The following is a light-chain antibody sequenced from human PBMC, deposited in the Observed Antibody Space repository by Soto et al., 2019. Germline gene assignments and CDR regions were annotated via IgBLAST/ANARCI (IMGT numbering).Light chain of an antibody. CDR1: QSVSSN. Sequence: EIVMTQSPATLSVSPGERATLSCRASQSVSSNLAWYQQKPGQAPRLRIYVASTWSTGIPARFSGSASGTEFTLTISSLQSEDFAVYYCQQYNNWPRTFGQGTKVAIK. V-gene: IGKV3-15*01. CDR3: QQYNNWPRT. J-gene: IGKJ1*01. CDR2: VAS.